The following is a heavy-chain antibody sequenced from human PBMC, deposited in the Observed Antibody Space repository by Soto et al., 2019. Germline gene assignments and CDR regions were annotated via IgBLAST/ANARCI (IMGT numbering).Heavy chain of an antibody. CDR1: GFTFSRYG. D-gene: IGHD5-12*01. V-gene: IGHV3-33*01. CDR2: IGHDGSTN. Sequence: VHLVESGVGMVQPRRSLRLSCAASGFTFSRYGMNCVRQAPGKGLEWVSGIGHDGSTNYYADSMKGRLTISRDNSHNTMNLHMNNLRVEDTAVYDSAGDRVSKSRYGDAFDIWGQGTMVTFSS. J-gene: IGHJ3*02. CDR3: AGDRVSKSRYGDAFDI.